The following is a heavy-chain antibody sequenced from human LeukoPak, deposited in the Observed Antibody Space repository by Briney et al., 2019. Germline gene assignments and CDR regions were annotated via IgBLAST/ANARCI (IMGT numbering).Heavy chain of an antibody. CDR3: ATTHDSAYYYYYMDV. D-gene: IGHD3-22*01. V-gene: IGHV1-24*01. CDR1: GHTLTELS. CDR2: FDPEDGET. J-gene: IGHJ6*03. Sequence: ASVKVSCKVSGHTLTELSMHWVRQAPGKGLEWMGGFDPEDGETIYAQKFQGRVTMTEDTSTDTAYMELSSLRSEDTAVYYCATTHDSAYYYYYMDVWGKGTTVTVSS.